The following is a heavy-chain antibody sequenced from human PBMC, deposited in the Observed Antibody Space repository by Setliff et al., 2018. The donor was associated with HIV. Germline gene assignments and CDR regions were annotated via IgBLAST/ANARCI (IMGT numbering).Heavy chain of an antibody. V-gene: IGHV4-61*09. CDR2: IHTSGSA. J-gene: IGHJ5*02. CDR3: ARRTFGSGRFDP. D-gene: IGHD3-16*01. CDR1: GDSISSGSYY. Sequence: PSETLSLTCTVSGDSISSGSYYWSWIRQPAGKGLEWIGQIHTSGSANYNPSLKSRITISLDTSKNQFSLNLSSVTAADTAVYYCARRTFGSGRFDPWGQGTLVTVSP.